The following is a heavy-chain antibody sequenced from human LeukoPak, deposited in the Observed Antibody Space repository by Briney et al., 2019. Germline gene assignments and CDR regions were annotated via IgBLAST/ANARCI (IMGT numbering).Heavy chain of an antibody. D-gene: IGHD1-26*01. J-gene: IGHJ4*02. CDR2: INPNSGGT. Sequence: AASVKVSCKASGYTFTGYYMHWVRQAPGQGLEWMGWINPNSGGTNYAQKFQGRVTMTRDTSISTAYMELSRLRSDDTAVYYCASDIVGGVVGPKGGGYFDYWSQGTLVTVSS. CDR1: GYTFTGYY. CDR3: ASDIVGGVVGPKGGGYFDY. V-gene: IGHV1-2*02.